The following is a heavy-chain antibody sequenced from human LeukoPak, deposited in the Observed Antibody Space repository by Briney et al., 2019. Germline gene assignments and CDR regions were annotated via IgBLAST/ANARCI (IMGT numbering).Heavy chain of an antibody. J-gene: IGHJ4*02. CDR1: GYTFTSYG. Sequence: VSVKVSCKASGYTFTSYGISWVRQAPGQGLEWMGWISAYNGNTNYAQKLQGRLTMTRDRSTSTVYMDLSSLRSEDTAVYYCATTEAYSSLAQFDYWGQGTLVTVSS. CDR2: ISAYNGNT. CDR3: ATTEAYSSLAQFDY. D-gene: IGHD3-22*01. V-gene: IGHV1-18*01.